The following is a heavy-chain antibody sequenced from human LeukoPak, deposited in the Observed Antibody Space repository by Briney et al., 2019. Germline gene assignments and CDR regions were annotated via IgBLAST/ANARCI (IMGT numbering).Heavy chain of an antibody. V-gene: IGHV3-23*01. CDR2: ISGSGGST. CDR3: AEGLVTVTTHPYYYGMDV. Sequence: PGGSLRLSCAASGFTFSSYAMSWVRQAPGKGLEWVSAISGSGGSTYYADSVKGRFTISRDNSKNTLYLQMNSLRAEDTAVYYCAEGLVTVTTHPYYYGMDVWGQGTTVTVSS. CDR1: GFTFSSYA. J-gene: IGHJ6*02. D-gene: IGHD4-17*01.